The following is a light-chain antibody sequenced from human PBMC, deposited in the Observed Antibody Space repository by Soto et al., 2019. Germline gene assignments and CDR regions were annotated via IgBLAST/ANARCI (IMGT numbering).Light chain of an antibody. CDR3: QQYNNWPWGT. J-gene: IGKJ1*01. CDR1: QSVGSN. CDR2: GAS. Sequence: EIVMTQSPATLSASPGERATLSCRASQSVGSNLAWFQQKPGQAPRLLIHGASTRATGIPARFSGSGSGTEFTLTISSLQSEDFAVYYCQQYNNWPWGTFGQGTKVEIK. V-gene: IGKV3-15*01.